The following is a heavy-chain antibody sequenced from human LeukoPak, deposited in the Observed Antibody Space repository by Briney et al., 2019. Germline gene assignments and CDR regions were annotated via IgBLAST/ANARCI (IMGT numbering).Heavy chain of an antibody. CDR2: IYYSGST. J-gene: IGHJ5*02. CDR1: GGSISSSSYY. V-gene: IGHV4-39*07. D-gene: IGHD3-16*02. CDR3: ARANGDYVWGSYRYIWFDP. Sequence: PSETLSLTCTVSGGSISSSSYYWGWIRQPPGKGLEWIGSIYYSGSTYYNPSLKSRVTISVDTSKNQFSLKLSSVTAADTAVYYCARANGDYVWGSYRYIWFDPWGQGTLVTVSS.